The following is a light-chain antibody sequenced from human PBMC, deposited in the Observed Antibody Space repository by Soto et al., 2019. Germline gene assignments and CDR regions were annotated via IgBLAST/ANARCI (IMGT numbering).Light chain of an antibody. J-gene: IGLJ2*01. CDR1: GTDVGGYNY. Sequence: QSALTQPPSASGSPGQSVTISCTGSGTDVGGYNYVSWYQQHPGKAPKLMIYEVSKRPSGVPDRFSGSKSGNTASLSVSGLQAEDEAEYYCSSYAGSNNFVVFGGGTQLTVL. CDR3: SSYAGSNNFVV. V-gene: IGLV2-8*01. CDR2: EVS.